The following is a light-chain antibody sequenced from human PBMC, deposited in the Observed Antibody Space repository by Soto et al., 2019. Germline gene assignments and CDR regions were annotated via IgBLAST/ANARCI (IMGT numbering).Light chain of an antibody. V-gene: IGLV2-8*01. CDR1: SSDIGYYNY. CDR2: EVT. J-gene: IGLJ1*01. Sequence: QSVLTQPPSASGSPGQSVTISCTGTSSDIGYYNYVSWYQQHPGKAPKLLIYEVTKRPSGVPDRFSGSKSGNTASLTVSGLQAEDEADYYCSSFAGVSTGFGTGTKLTVL. CDR3: SSFAGVSTG.